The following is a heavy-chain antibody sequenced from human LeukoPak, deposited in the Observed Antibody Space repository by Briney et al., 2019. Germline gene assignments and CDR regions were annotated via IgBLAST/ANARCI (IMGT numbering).Heavy chain of an antibody. CDR2: IHDSGST. D-gene: IGHD3-10*01. J-gene: IGHJ3*02. V-gene: IGHV4-4*02. CDR3: AREFGWDAFDI. CDR1: GGSSSNDKW. Sequence: SGTLSLTCAVSGGSSSNDKWWSWVRQAPGKGLEWIGEIHDSGSTNYNPSLKSRVTISMDKSKNQLSLTLTSVTAADTAVYYCAREFGWDAFDIWGQGTMVTVSS.